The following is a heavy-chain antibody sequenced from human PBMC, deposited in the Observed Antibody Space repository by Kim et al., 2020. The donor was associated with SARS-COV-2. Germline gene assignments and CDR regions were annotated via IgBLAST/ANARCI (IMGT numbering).Heavy chain of an antibody. CDR3: ARGPSKVLRYFGLPPPYY. CDR1: GGSFSGYY. Sequence: SETLSLTCAVYGGSFSGYYWSWIRQPPGKGLEWIGEINHSGSTNYNPSLKSRVTISVDTSKNQFSLKLSSVTAADTAVYYCARGPSKVLRYFGLPPPYY. V-gene: IGHV4-34*01. D-gene: IGHD3-9*01. CDR2: INHSGST. J-gene: IGHJ6*01.